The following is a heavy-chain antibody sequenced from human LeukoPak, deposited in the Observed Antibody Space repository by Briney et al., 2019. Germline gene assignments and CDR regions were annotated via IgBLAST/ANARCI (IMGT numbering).Heavy chain of an antibody. V-gene: IGHV4-59*01. CDR3: ARGRVSSSTWYSTYYYFFYMDF. J-gene: IGHJ6*03. Sequence: SETLSLTCTVSDDSITMYYWTWIRQPPGKGLKWIGYVDHTGSTKFNPSLNGRVSISRDTSNNFFSLRLRSVTAADTAVYFCARGRVSSSTWYSTYYYFFYMDFWGKGTTVTVSS. CDR1: DDSITMYY. CDR2: VDHTGST. D-gene: IGHD4-11*01.